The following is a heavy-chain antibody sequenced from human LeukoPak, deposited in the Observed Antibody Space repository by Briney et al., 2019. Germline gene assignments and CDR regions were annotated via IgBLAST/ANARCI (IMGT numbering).Heavy chain of an antibody. CDR3: TRNNWFDP. CDR2: INHSAST. J-gene: IGHJ5*02. Sequence: SETLSLTCTVSGGSISSYYWSWIRQPPGKGLEWIGEINHSASTTYNPSLKSRVTISVDTSKNQFSLRLTFVTAADTAVYYCTRNNWFDPWGQGTLVTVSS. CDR1: GGSISSYY. V-gene: IGHV4-34*01.